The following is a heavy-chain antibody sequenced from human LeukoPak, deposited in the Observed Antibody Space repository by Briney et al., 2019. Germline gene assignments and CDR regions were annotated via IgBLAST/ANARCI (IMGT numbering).Heavy chain of an antibody. CDR1: GFTFSSYA. D-gene: IGHD6-13*01. Sequence: GGSLRLSCAASGFTFSSYAMSWVRQAPGKGLEWVSAISGSGGSTYYADSVKGRFTISRDNSKNTLYLQMNSLRAEDTAVYYCARVQDGSSWYEYYQHWGQGTLVTVSS. CDR2: ISGSGGST. V-gene: IGHV3-23*01. J-gene: IGHJ1*01. CDR3: ARVQDGSSWYEYYQH.